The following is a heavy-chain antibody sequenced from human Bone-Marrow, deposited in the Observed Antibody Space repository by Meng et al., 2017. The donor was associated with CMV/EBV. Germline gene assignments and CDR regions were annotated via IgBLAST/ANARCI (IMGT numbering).Heavy chain of an antibody. CDR2: IYHSGST. CDR1: GGSTSIGNG. Sequence: GGSTSIGNGWSWASQPPGKGLEWIGEIYHSGSTNYNPSLKSRVTISVDKSKNQFSLKLSSVTAADTAVYYCARAAAAGPAEYFQHWGQGTLVTVSS. D-gene: IGHD6-13*01. CDR3: ARAAAAGPAEYFQH. V-gene: IGHV4-4*02. J-gene: IGHJ1*01.